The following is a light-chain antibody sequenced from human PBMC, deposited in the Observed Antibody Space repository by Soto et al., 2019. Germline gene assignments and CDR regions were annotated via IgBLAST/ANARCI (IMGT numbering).Light chain of an antibody. CDR3: QQYAAYAT. CDR1: QSISTW. J-gene: IGKJ1*01. Sequence: DIQMSQSPSTLSASLGDRVTITCRASQSISTWLAWYQQKPGKAPKLLIYDASSLESGVPSRFSGSGSGTEFTLTISSLQPTDFATYYCQQYAAYATFGLGTKVDIK. V-gene: IGKV1-5*01. CDR2: DAS.